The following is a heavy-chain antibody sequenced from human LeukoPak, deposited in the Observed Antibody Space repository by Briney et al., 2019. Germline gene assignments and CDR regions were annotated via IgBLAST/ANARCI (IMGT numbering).Heavy chain of an antibody. CDR2: ISSSSSYI. D-gene: IGHD5-18*01. J-gene: IGHJ4*02. CDR3: AREGYSYGSDYFDY. V-gene: IGHV3-21*01. Sequence: GGSLRLSCAASGFTFSSYSMNWVRQAPGKGLEWVSSISSSSSYIYYADSVKGRFTISRDNAKNSLYLQMNSLRAEDTAVYYCAREGYSYGSDYFDYWGQGTLVTVSS. CDR1: GFTFSSYS.